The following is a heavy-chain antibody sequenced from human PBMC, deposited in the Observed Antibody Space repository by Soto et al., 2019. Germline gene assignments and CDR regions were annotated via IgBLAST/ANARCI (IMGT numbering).Heavy chain of an antibody. D-gene: IGHD6-19*01. CDR2: SYYNGVT. V-gene: IGHV4-59*01. J-gene: IGHJ4*02. CDR1: GGSISSDS. CDR3: ARRSRSSSGWYFLDY. Sequence: QAQLQESGPGLVKPSETLSLTCTVSGGSISSDSWSWIRQSPGKALEWIGYSYYNGVTKYNPSLKSRVTISVDTSQNQFSLRLTSVTAADTAVYYCARRSRSSSGWYFLDYWGQGTLVTVSS.